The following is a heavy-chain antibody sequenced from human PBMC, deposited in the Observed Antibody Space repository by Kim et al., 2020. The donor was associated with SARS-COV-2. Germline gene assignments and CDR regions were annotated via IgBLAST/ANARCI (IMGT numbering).Heavy chain of an antibody. CDR3: ARDRAYSSSGAGWFDP. J-gene: IGHJ5*02. V-gene: IGHV3-7*01. CDR1: GFTFSSYW. CDR2: IKQDGSEK. D-gene: IGHD6-13*01. Sequence: GGSLRLSCAASGFTFSSYWMSWVRQAPGKGLEWVANIKQDGSEKYYVDSVKGRFTISRDNAKNSLYLQMNSLRAEDTAVYYCARDRAYSSSGAGWFDPWGQGTLVTVSS.